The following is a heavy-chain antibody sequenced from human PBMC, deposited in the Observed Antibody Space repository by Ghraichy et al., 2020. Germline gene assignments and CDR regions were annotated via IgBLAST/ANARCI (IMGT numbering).Heavy chain of an antibody. D-gene: IGHD6-19*01. Sequence: SQTLSLTCTVSGGSISSSSYYWGWIRQPPGKGLEWIGSIYYSGSTYYNPSLKSRVTISVDTSKNQFSLKLSSVTAADTAVYYCASGTLIPSSDWLTRPFDYWGQGTLVTVSS. V-gene: IGHV4-39*01. CDR3: ASGTLIPSSDWLTRPFDY. J-gene: IGHJ4*02. CDR2: IYYSGST. CDR1: GGSISSSSYY.